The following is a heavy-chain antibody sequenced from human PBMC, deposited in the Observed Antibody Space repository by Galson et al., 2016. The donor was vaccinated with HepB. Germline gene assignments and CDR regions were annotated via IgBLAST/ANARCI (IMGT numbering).Heavy chain of an antibody. J-gene: IGHJ4*02. CDR2: FSGSGGST. Sequence: SLRLSCAASGFTFSTSAMSWVRQAPGKGLEWVSTFSGSGGSTYYADSVKGRFTISRDNSKNTLYLQMNTLSAEDTAVYYCAKSPPVNMAVPYLDDWGQGTLVPVSS. V-gene: IGHV3-23*01. CDR3: AKSPPVNMAVPYLDD. CDR1: GFTFSTSA. D-gene: IGHD6-19*01.